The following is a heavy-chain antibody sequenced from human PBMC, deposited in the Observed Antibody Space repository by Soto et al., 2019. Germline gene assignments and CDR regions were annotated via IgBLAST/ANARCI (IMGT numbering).Heavy chain of an antibody. CDR3: ASAGGLGALAVAY. CDR2: IYHGST. Sequence: PSEPQSLTYAVSGGSISSGGDSWSWIRQPPGKGLEWIGYIYHGSTYYNPSLKSRVTISVDRSKNQFSLKLSSVTAADTAVYYGASAGGLGALAVAYWGQRTLVTGSP. J-gene: IGHJ4*02. V-gene: IGHV4-30-2*01. CDR1: GGSISSGGDS. D-gene: IGHD3-16*01.